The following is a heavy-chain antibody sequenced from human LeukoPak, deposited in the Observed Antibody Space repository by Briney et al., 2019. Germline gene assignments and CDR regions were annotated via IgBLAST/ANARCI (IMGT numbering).Heavy chain of an antibody. Sequence: SETLSLTCTVSGGSISSSSYYWGWLRQPPGKGLEWLGSIYYSGSTYYNPSLKSRVTISVDTSKNQFSLKLSPVTAADTAVYYCAMTPLSGYALNWFDPWGQGTLVTVSS. V-gene: IGHV4-39*01. D-gene: IGHD5-12*01. CDR3: AMTPLSGYALNWFDP. CDR1: GGSISSSSYY. CDR2: IYYSGST. J-gene: IGHJ5*02.